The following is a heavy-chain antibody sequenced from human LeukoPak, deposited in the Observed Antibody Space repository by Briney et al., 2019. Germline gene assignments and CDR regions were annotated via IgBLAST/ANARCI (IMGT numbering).Heavy chain of an antibody. V-gene: IGHV5-51*01. CDR3: ARHQSRTELPMRYYYYYGMDV. Sequence: GESLKISCKGSGYRFTSYWIGWVRQIPGKGLEWMGIIYPGDSDTRYSPSFQGQVTISADKSISTAYLQWSSLKASDTAMYYCARHQSRTELPMRYYYYYGMDVWGQGTTVTVSS. CDR1: GYRFTSYW. D-gene: IGHD1-26*01. CDR2: IYPGDSDT. J-gene: IGHJ6*02.